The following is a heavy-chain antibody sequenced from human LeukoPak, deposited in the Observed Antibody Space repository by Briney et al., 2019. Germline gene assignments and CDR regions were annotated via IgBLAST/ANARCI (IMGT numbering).Heavy chain of an antibody. V-gene: IGHV4-31*03. CDR2: IYYTGST. CDR3: ANYCSGGSCYRYYFDY. CDR1: GDSISSGGYY. D-gene: IGHD2-15*01. Sequence: SETLSLTCTVSGDSISSGGYYWSWIRQHPGKGLEWIGYIYYTGSTYYNPSLKSRVTISVDTSTNQFSLKLSSVTAAYTAVYYCANYCSGGSCYRYYFDYWGQGTLVTVSS. J-gene: IGHJ4*02.